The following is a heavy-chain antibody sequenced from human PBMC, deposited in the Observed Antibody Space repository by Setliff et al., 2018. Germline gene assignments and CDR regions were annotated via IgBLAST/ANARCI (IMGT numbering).Heavy chain of an antibody. CDR3: ARMSGFQYIDV. CDR2: VYTSWST. Sequence: PSETLSLTCTVSGDSISSRRNYWGWFRQPAGEELEWIGQVYTSWSTNYNPSLKSRVTISLDTSKNQFSLSLTSVTAADTAVYYCARMSGFQYIDVWGKGTTVTVSS. CDR1: GDSISSRRNY. V-gene: IGHV4-61*09. J-gene: IGHJ6*03. D-gene: IGHD3-3*01.